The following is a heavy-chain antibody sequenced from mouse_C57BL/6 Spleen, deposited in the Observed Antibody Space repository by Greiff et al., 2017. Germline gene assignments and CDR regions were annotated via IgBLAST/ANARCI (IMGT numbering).Heavy chain of an antibody. J-gene: IGHJ1*03. Sequence: EVQLQESGAELVRPGASVKLSCTASGFNIKDYYMHWVKQRPEQGLEWIGRIDPADGDTEYAPKFQGKATMTADTSSNPAYLQLSSLTSEDTAVYYCTTPTTVVATPYWYFDVWGTGTTVTVSS. D-gene: IGHD1-1*01. V-gene: IGHV14-1*01. CDR2: IDPADGDT. CDR1: GFNIKDYY. CDR3: TTPTTVVATPYWYFDV.